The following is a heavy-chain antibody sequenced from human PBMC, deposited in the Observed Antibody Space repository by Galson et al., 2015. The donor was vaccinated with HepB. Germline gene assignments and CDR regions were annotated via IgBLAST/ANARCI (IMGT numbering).Heavy chain of an antibody. Sequence: SVKVSCKASGYTFTRYSIHWVRQAPGQGLEWMGRINPNSDGTTYAQKFQGRVTLTRDTSISTVYMELTRLRSDDTAVYYCASLETRGMTTMPFDYWGQGTLVTVSS. V-gene: IGHV1-2*06. CDR1: GYTFTRYS. CDR3: ASLETRGMTTMPFDY. D-gene: IGHD5-24*01. J-gene: IGHJ4*02. CDR2: INPNSDGT.